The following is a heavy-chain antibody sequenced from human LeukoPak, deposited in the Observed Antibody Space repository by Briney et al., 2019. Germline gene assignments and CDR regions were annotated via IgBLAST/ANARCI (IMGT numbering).Heavy chain of an antibody. CDR3: AKDVEADTSMDYYYYYGLDV. J-gene: IGHJ6*02. D-gene: IGHD5-18*01. V-gene: IGHV3-30-3*01. CDR2: ISYDGSNK. Sequence: GGSLRLFCAASGFTFSSYAMHWVRQAPGKGLEWVAVISYDGSNKYYADSVKGRFTISRDNSKNTLYLQMNSLRAEDTAVYYCAKDVEADTSMDYYYYYGLDVWGQGTTVTVSS. CDR1: GFTFSSYA.